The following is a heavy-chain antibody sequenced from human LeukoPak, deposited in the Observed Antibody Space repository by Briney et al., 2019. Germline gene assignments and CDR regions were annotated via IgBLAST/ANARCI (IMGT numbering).Heavy chain of an antibody. V-gene: IGHV3-30-3*01. Sequence: GRSLRLSCAASGFTFSSYAMHWVRQAPGKGLEWVAVISYDGSNKYYADSVKGRFTISRDNAKNSLYLQMNSLRAEDTAVYYCARRSGHPWYYGMDVWGQGTTVTVSS. CDR3: ARRSGHPWYYGMDV. CDR2: ISYDGSNK. J-gene: IGHJ6*02. D-gene: IGHD3-10*01. CDR1: GFTFSSYA.